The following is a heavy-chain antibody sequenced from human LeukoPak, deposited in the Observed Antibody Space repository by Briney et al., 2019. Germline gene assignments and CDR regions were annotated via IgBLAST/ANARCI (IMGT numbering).Heavy chain of an antibody. CDR2: IYTSGST. CDR1: GGSISSYY. D-gene: IGHD3-10*01. V-gene: IGHV4-4*07. J-gene: IGHJ4*02. CDR3: TRGGSGSYERRFDY. Sequence: SETLSLTCTVSGGSISSYYWSWIRQPAGKGLEWIGRIYTSGSTNYNPSLKSRVTMSVDTSKNQFSLKLSSVTAADTAVYYCTRGGSGSYERRFDYWGQGTLVTVSS.